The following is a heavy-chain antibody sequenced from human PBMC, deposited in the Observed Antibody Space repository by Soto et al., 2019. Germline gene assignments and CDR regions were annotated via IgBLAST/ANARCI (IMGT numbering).Heavy chain of an antibody. J-gene: IGHJ4*02. D-gene: IGHD4-17*01. CDR1: GGTFSSYA. V-gene: IGHV1-69*13. CDR2: IIPIFGTA. CDR3: AREHGDYFDY. Sequence: SVNVSCKPSGGTFSSYAISWVRQAPGQGLECMGGIIPIFGTANYAQKFQGRVTITADESTSTAYMELSSLRSEDTAVYYCAREHGDYFDYWGQGTLVTVSS.